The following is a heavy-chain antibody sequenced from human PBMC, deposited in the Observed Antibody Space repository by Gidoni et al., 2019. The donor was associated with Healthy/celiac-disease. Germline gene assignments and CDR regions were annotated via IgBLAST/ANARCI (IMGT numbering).Heavy chain of an antibody. CDR2: IYWNDDK. CDR1: GFSPSTSGVG. D-gene: IGHD2-8*01. CDR3: AHRSVTYWYFDL. Sequence: QLTLKESGPTLVKPTQTLTLTCTFPGFSPSTSGVGVGWIRQPPGKALEWLALIYWNDDKRYSSSLKSRLTITKDTSKNQVVLTMTNMDPVDTATYYCAHRSVTYWYFDLWGRGTLVTVSS. V-gene: IGHV2-5*01. J-gene: IGHJ2*01.